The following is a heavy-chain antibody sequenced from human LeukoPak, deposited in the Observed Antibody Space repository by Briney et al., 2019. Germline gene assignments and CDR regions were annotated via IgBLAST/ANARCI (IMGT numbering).Heavy chain of an antibody. CDR1: GLSISNDW. CDR3: TLIQGWGSGSYYRDF. J-gene: IGHJ4*02. D-gene: IGHD3-10*01. Sequence: PGGSLRLSCAASGLSISNDWMSWVRQAPGKGLEWVARVKSKSAGETTDYAAPVKGRFTISRDDSKNTLYLQMNSLKTEDTAVYYCTLIQGWGSGSYYRDFWGQGTLDTVSS. V-gene: IGHV3-15*01. CDR2: VKSKSAGETT.